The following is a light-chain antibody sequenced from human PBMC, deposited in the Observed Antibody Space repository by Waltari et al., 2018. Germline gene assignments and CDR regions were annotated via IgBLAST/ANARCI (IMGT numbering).Light chain of an antibody. Sequence: DIQLTQSPSFLSASVRDRVTITCRASQGISNYLAWYQQRPGKVPKLLIYGASTLQSGVPSRFSGSGSGTDFTLTISSLQPEDVATYYCQKYNSEPRAFGPGTKVDIK. V-gene: IGKV1-27*01. CDR2: GAS. CDR1: QGISNY. CDR3: QKYNSEPRA. J-gene: IGKJ3*01.